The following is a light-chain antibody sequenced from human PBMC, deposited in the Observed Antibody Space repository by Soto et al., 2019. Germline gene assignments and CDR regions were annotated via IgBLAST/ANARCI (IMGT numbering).Light chain of an antibody. CDR1: QSISTF. V-gene: IGKV1-39*01. Sequence: DLQLTQSPSSLSATVGGRVTITCRASQSISTFLNWYQQIPGKAPKLLIYAASTLHSGVPSRFSGSGSGTDFTLTIGSLQPEDFATYYCQQSYSTPRTFGQGTKVEIK. CDR3: QQSYSTPRT. J-gene: IGKJ1*01. CDR2: AAS.